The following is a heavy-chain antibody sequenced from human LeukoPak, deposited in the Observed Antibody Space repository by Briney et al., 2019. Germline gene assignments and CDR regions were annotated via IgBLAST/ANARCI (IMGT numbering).Heavy chain of an antibody. CDR3: ARGGFRSYCSSTSCYASANYYYYYMDV. J-gene: IGHJ6*03. CDR1: GYSFTSYW. D-gene: IGHD2-2*01. CDR2: IYPGDSDT. Sequence: GESLKISCKGSGYSFTSYWIGWVRQMPGKGLEWMGIIYPGDSDTRYSPSFQGQVTISADKSISTAYLQWSSLKASDTAVYYCARGGFRSYCSSTSCYASANYYYYYMDVWGKGTTVTVSS. V-gene: IGHV5-51*01.